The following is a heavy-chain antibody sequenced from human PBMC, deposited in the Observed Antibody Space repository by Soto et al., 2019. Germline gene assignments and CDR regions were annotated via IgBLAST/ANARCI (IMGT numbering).Heavy chain of an antibody. V-gene: IGHV3-30*18. CDR3: AKGDDKSGYYLAGGVDV. J-gene: IGHJ6*02. D-gene: IGHD3-22*01. CDR1: GFRFSSYN. Sequence: QVQVVESGGGVVQPGRSLRLSCAASGFRFSSYNMDWVRQAPGKGLEWVASISYDGAVKYYADSVKGRFSISRDNAKNTVELQMNSLRAEDSAVYYCAKGDDKSGYYLAGGVDVWGQGTTVTVSS. CDR2: ISYDGAVK.